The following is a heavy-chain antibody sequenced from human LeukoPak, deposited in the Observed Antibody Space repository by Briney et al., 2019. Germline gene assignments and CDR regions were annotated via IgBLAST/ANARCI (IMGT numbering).Heavy chain of an antibody. Sequence: GGSLRLSCAASGFTFSSYWIHWVRQAPGKGLVWVSRINADGSATVYADSVKGRFTISRDNAKNTLYLQMNSLRAEDTAVYYCSREIRPAGTDSWGQGTLVTVSS. CDR3: SREIRPAGTDS. CDR1: GFTFSSYW. J-gene: IGHJ4*02. D-gene: IGHD6-13*01. CDR2: INADGSAT. V-gene: IGHV3-74*01.